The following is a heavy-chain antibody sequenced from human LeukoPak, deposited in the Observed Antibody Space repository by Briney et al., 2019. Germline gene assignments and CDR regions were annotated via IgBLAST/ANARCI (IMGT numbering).Heavy chain of an antibody. CDR3: ATLGTVGDYYYMDV. CDR2: IRYDGSNK. CDR1: GFTFSSYA. D-gene: IGHD4-23*01. V-gene: IGHV3-30*02. Sequence: PGGPLRLSCAASGFTFSSYAMHWVREAPGKGLEWVAFIRYDGSNKYCADSVKGRFNIFRDNSKNTLYLQMNSLRAEDTAVYYCATLGTVGDYYYMDVWGKGTTVTVSS. J-gene: IGHJ6*03.